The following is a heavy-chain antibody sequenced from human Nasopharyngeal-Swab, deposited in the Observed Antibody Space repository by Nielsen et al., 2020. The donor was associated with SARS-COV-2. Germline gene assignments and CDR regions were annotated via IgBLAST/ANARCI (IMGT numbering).Heavy chain of an antibody. D-gene: IGHD6-13*01. Sequence: GGSLRLSCAASGFTFSSYAMSWVRQAPGKGLEWVSAISGSGGSTYYADSVKGRFTISRDNAKNSLYLQMNSLRAEDTAVYYCARAWQQLADVWGKGTTVTVSS. CDR3: ARAWQQLADV. CDR1: GFTFSSYA. J-gene: IGHJ6*04. CDR2: ISGSGGST. V-gene: IGHV3-23*01.